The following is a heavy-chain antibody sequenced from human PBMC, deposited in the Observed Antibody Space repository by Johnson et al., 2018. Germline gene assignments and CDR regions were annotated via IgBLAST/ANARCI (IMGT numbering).Heavy chain of an antibody. J-gene: IGHJ3*02. D-gene: IGHD6-13*01. V-gene: IGHV3-9*01. Sequence: VQLVQSGGGVVQPGRSLRLSCAASGFTFSSYAMHWVRQAPGKGLEWVSGISWNSGSIGYADSVKGRFTISRDNAKNSLYLQMNSLRAEDTALYYCAKGYIAAAVVAFDIWGQGTMVTVSS. CDR3: AKGYIAAAVVAFDI. CDR2: ISWNSGSI. CDR1: GFTFSSYA.